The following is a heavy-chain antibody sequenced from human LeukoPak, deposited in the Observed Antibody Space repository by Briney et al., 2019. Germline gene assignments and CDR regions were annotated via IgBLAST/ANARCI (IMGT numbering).Heavy chain of an antibody. J-gene: IGHJ4*02. V-gene: IGHV4-39*01. D-gene: IGHD1-14*01. CDR1: SGSITNNIYF. CDR2: IFQGQDT. CDR3: AAHSWNHGESY. Sequence: SETLSLTCAVSSGSITNNIYFWGWIRQPPGKGLEWIGTIFQGQDTYYSPSLRGRVTISKDPSKNRFSLDLTSVTAADTAVYYCAAHSWNHGESYWGQGTRVAVSS.